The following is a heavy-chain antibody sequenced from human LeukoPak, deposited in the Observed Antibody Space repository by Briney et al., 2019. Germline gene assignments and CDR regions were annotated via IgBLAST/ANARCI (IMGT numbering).Heavy chain of an antibody. V-gene: IGHV3-30-3*01. J-gene: IGHJ4*02. CDR3: ARDWIRIAVAGKGGWIDY. CDR2: ISYDGSSG. D-gene: IGHD6-19*01. Sequence: GRSLRLSCAASGFTFSNYALNWVRQAPDKGLEWVALISYDGSSGYYTDSVKGRFTISRDNAKNSLYLQMHSLRAEDTAVYYCARDWIRIAVAGKGGWIDYWGQGTLVTVSS. CDR1: GFTFSNYA.